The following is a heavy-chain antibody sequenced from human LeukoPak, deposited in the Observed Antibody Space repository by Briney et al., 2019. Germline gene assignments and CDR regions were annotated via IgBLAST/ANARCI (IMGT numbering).Heavy chain of an antibody. CDR2: ILHSGST. J-gene: IGHJ4*02. Sequence: PSETLSLTCGVSGGSISSGNWWSWVRPPPGKGLEWIGEILHSGSTNYNPSLKSRVTISVDTSKNQFSLKLSSVTAADTAVYYCARHGGSFWSGYYAEAHFDYWGQXTLVTVSS. CDR3: ARHGGSFWSGYYAEAHFDY. CDR1: GGSISSGNW. D-gene: IGHD3-3*01. V-gene: IGHV4-4*02.